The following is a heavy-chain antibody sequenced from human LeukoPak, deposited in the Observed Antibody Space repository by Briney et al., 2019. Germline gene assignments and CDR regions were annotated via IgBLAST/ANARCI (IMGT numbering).Heavy chain of an antibody. CDR1: GFTFSSYA. J-gene: IGHJ4*02. CDR3: AEQRYFDWSPFDY. V-gene: IGHV3-23*01. CDR2: ISGSGGST. Sequence: GGPLRLSCAASGFTFSSYAMSWVRQAPGKGLEWVSAISGSGGSTYYADSVKGRFTISRDNSKNTLYLQINSLRAEDTAVYYCAEQRYFDWSPFDYWGQGTLVTVSS. D-gene: IGHD3-9*01.